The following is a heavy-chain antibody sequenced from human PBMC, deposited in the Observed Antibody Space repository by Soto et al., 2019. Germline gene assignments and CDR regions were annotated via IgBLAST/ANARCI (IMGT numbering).Heavy chain of an antibody. CDR1: GYTFTSYA. D-gene: IGHD3-3*01. V-gene: IGHV1-3*01. J-gene: IGHJ5*02. CDR3: ARDGAVRFLEWLYNWFDP. CDR2: INAGNGNT. Sequence: WASVKVSCKASGYTFTSYAMHWVRQAPGQRLEWMGWINAGNGNTKYSQKFQGRVTITRDTSASTAYMELSSLRSEDTAVYYCARDGAVRFLEWLYNWFDPWGQGTLVTVSS.